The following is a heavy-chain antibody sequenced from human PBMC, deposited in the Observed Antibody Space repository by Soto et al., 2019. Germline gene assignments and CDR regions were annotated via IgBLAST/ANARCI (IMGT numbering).Heavy chain of an antibody. J-gene: IGHJ3*02. Sequence: GGPLRLSSPDFGFTVSCNYMCWVRQAPEKGLEWVSVIYSGGSTYYADSVKGRLTISRDNSKNTLYLQMNSLRAEDTAEYYCGSFDIVLLLAARGNVVFDIGGQGRMVTVSS. CDR1: GFTVSCNY. D-gene: IGHD2-15*01. CDR2: IYSGGST. CDR3: GSFDIVLLLAARGNVVFDI. V-gene: IGHV3-66*01.